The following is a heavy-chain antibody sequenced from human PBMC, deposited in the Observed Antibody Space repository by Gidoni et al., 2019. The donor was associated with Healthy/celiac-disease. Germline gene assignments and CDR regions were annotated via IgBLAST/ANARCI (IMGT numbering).Heavy chain of an antibody. J-gene: IGHJ3*02. CDR3: AKDQRVGATKGEGLAFDI. CDR1: GFTFSGYG. Sequence: QVQLVESGGGVVQPGRSLRLSCAASGFTFSGYGMHWVRQAPGKGLEWVAVIAYDESNKYYADSVKGRFTISRDNSKNTLYLQMNSLRAEDTAVYYCAKDQRVGATKGEGLAFDIWGQGTMVTVSS. V-gene: IGHV3-30*18. D-gene: IGHD1-26*01. CDR2: IAYDESNK.